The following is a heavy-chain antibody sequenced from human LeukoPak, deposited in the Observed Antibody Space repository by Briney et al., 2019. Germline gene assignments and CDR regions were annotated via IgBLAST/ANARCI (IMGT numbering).Heavy chain of an antibody. CDR1: GGSFSGYY. CDR2: INHSGST. D-gene: IGHD2-21*02. CDR3: ARGYEYCGGDCYPAHFDY. J-gene: IGHJ4*02. V-gene: IGHV4-34*01. Sequence: SETLSLTCAVYGGSFSGYYWSWIRQPPGKRLEWIGEINHSGSTNYNPSLKSRVTISVDTSKNQFSLKLSSVTAADTAVYYCARGYEYCGGDCYPAHFDYWGQGALVTVSS.